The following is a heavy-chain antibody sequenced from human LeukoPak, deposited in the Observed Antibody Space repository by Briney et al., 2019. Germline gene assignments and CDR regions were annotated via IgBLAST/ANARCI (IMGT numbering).Heavy chain of an antibody. V-gene: IGHV4-61*02. D-gene: IGHD6-6*01. CDR3: ARGNQAISSSPIDY. Sequence: SQTLSLTCTVSGGSISSGGYYWSWIRQPAGKGLEWIGRIYTSGSTNYNPSLKSRVTISVDTSKNQFSLKLSSVTAADTAVYYCARGNQAISSSPIDYWGQGTLVTVSS. J-gene: IGHJ4*02. CDR1: GGSISSGGYY. CDR2: IYTSGST.